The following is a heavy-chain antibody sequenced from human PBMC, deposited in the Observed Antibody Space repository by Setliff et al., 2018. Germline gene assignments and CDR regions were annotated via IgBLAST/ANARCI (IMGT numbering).Heavy chain of an antibody. CDR1: GFSFSSYT. CDR2: IGGSSNTI. Sequence: PGGSLRLSCAASGFSFSSYTMNWVRQAPGKGLEWISSIGGSSNTIFYADSVKGRFTISRDNAKNSLYLQMSSLRAEDTAVYYCAKVGIFGGGYFDLWGRGTLVTVSS. D-gene: IGHD3-3*01. J-gene: IGHJ4*02. CDR3: AKVGIFGGGYFDL. V-gene: IGHV3-48*01.